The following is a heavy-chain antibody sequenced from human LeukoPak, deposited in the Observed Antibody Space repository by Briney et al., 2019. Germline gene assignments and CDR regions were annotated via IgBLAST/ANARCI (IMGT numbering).Heavy chain of an antibody. Sequence: ASVKVSCKASGYTFTSYGISWVRQAPGQGLEWMGWTSAYNGNTNYAQKLQGRVTMTTDTSTSTAYMELRSLRSDDTAVYYCARDGIGSDYVRYFDYWGQGTLVTVSS. CDR2: TSAYNGNT. CDR3: ARDGIGSDYVRYFDY. J-gene: IGHJ4*02. D-gene: IGHD3-10*02. CDR1: GYTFTSYG. V-gene: IGHV1-18*01.